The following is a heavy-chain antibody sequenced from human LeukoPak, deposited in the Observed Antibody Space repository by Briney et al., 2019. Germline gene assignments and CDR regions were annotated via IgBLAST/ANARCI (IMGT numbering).Heavy chain of an antibody. V-gene: IGHV3-23*01. J-gene: IGHJ3*02. D-gene: IGHD2-8*01. CDR2: ISGSGGST. CDR3: AKDYVGVVPDAFDI. Sequence: GGSLRLSWAASGFTFSSYAMTWVRQAPGKGQEWVSSISGSGGSTYYADSVKGRFTISRDNSKNTLYLQMNSLRVEDTAVYRCAKDYVGVVPDAFDIWGQGTMVTVSS. CDR1: GFTFSSYA.